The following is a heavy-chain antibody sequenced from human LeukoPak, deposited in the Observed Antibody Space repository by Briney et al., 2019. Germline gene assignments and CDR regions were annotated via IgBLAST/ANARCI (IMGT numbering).Heavy chain of an antibody. V-gene: IGHV4-59*01. J-gene: IGHJ3*02. Sequence: PSETLSLTCTVSGGSISSYYWSWIRQPPGKGLEWIGYSSYSGTTSYNPSLKSRVTISVDTSKNQFSLKLSSLTAADTAVYYCARENYVYSAFDIWGQGTMVTVSS. CDR3: ARENYVYSAFDI. CDR2: SSYSGTT. D-gene: IGHD1-7*01. CDR1: GGSISSYY.